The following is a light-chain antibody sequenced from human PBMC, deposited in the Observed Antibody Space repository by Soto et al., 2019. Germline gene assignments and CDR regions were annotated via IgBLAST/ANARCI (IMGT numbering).Light chain of an antibody. Sequence: QSVLTQPPSASGSPGQSVTISCTGTSSDVGGYNYVSWYQQHPGKAPKLMIYEVSKRPSGVPDRFSGSKSGNTASLTVSGLQAEDDADYYCSSYAGSNNEVFGTGTKVTVL. CDR1: SSDVGGYNY. V-gene: IGLV2-8*01. CDR3: SSYAGSNNEV. J-gene: IGLJ1*01. CDR2: EVS.